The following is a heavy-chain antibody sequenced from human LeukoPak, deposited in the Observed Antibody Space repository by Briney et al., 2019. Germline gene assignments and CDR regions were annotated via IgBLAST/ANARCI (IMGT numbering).Heavy chain of an antibody. CDR3: ARGGYCSGGSCLSDYFDY. J-gene: IGHJ4*02. Sequence: GGSLRLSCAASGFTFSSYWMHWVRQAPGKGLEWVSTLSTSGAATYYADSVKGRFTISRDNSQNTLYLEMNSLRAEDTAVYYCARGGYCSGGSCLSDYFDYWGQGTLVTVSS. CDR1: GFTFSSYW. D-gene: IGHD2-15*01. CDR2: LSTSGAAT. V-gene: IGHV3-74*01.